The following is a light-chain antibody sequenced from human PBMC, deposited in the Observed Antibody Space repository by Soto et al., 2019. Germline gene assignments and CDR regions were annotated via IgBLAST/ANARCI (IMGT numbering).Light chain of an antibody. CDR1: QTISTW. CDR3: ERPDTSAGT. J-gene: IGKJ5*01. Sequence: LTSQTISTWLAWYQHKPGKAPNLLIYDAPTLMSGVPSRFSGSGSGTAFALTLRSLQPGEFAPPYCERPDTSAGTFGQGTRLEIK. V-gene: IGKV1-5*01. CDR2: DAP.